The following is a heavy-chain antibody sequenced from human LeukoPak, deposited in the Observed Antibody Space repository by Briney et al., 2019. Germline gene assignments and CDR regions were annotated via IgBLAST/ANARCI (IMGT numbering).Heavy chain of an antibody. J-gene: IGHJ4*02. Sequence: SGGSLRLSCAASGFTFSSYAMSWVRQAPGKGLEWVSTISDSGGSTYYADSVKGRFTISRDNSKNTLYLQMNSLRAEDTAVYYCAKAKAPYSSSPIDYWGQGTLVTVSS. CDR2: ISDSGGST. V-gene: IGHV3-23*01. D-gene: IGHD6-6*01. CDR1: GFTFSSYA. CDR3: AKAKAPYSSSPIDY.